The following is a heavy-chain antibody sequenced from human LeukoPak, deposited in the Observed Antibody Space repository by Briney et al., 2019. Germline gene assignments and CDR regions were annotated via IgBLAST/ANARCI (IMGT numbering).Heavy chain of an antibody. CDR2: IYYSGST. CDR3: ARALYSSSGVYYYYMDV. D-gene: IGHD6-13*01. V-gene: IGHV4-59*01. CDR1: GGSISSYY. J-gene: IGHJ6*03. Sequence: SETLSLTCTVSGGSISSYYWSWIRHPPGKGLEWIGYIYYSGSTNYNPSLKNRVTISVHTSKTQFSLKLNSVTAADTAVYDCARALYSSSGVYYYYMDVWGKGTTVTVSS.